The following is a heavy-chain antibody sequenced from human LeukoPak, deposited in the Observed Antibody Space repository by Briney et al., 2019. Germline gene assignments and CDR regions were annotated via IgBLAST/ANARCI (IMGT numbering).Heavy chain of an antibody. CDR2: INPSGGST. V-gene: IGHV1-46*01. Sequence: ASVKVSCKASGYTFTSYYMHWVRQAPGQGLEWMGIINPSGGSTSYAQKFQGRVTMTRDTSTSTVYMELSSLRSEDTAVYYWARDLRYYDSSGYSDYWGQGTLVTVSS. D-gene: IGHD3-22*01. J-gene: IGHJ4*02. CDR3: ARDLRYYDSSGYSDY. CDR1: GYTFTSYY.